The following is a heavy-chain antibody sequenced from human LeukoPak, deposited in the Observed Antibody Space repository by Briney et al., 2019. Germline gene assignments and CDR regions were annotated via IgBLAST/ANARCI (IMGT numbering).Heavy chain of an antibody. D-gene: IGHD1-26*01. J-gene: IGHJ4*02. CDR1: GFTFSSYW. CDR2: ISSSSSTI. CDR3: ARGSYGDYLDY. Sequence: GGSLRLSCAASGFTFSSYWMNWVRQAPGKGLEWVSYISSSSSTIYYADSVKGRFTISRDNAKNSLYLQMNSLRAEDTAVYYCARGSYGDYLDYWGQGTLVTVSS. V-gene: IGHV3-48*01.